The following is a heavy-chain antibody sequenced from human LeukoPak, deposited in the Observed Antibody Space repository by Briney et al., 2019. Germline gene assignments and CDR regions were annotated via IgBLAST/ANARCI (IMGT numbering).Heavy chain of an antibody. CDR3: ARDERPYYDSSGYYYPSKY. V-gene: IGHV1-18*01. CDR1: GYTFTSYG. CDR2: ISAYNGNT. Sequence: GASVKVSCKASGYTFTSYGISWVRQAPGQGLEWMGWISAYNGNTNYAQKLQGRVTMTTDTSTSTAYMELRSLRSDDTAVYYCARDERPYYDSSGYYYPSKYWGQGTLVTVSS. J-gene: IGHJ4*02. D-gene: IGHD3-22*01.